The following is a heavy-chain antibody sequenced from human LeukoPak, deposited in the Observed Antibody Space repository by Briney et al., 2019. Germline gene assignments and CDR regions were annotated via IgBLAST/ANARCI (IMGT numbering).Heavy chain of an antibody. V-gene: IGHV4-34*01. D-gene: IGHD5-18*01. CDR3: ARVLGYGNYYYYYYMDV. CDR1: GGSFSGYY. Sequence: SETLSLTCAVYGGSFSGYYWSWIRQPPGKGLEWIGEINHSGSTYYNPSLKSRVTISVDTSKNQFSLKLSSVTAADTAVYYCARVLGYGNYYYYYYMDVRGKGTTVTVSS. CDR2: INHSGST. J-gene: IGHJ6*03.